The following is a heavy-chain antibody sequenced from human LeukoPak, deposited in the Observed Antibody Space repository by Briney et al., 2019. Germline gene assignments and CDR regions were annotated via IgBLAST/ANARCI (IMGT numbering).Heavy chain of an antibody. Sequence: GGSLRLSCAASGFTFSSYAMRWVRQAPGKGLEWVAVISYDGSNKYYADSVKGRFTISRDNSKNTLYLQMNSLRAEDTAVYYCARDSTGYWYFDLWGRGTLVSVSS. CDR2: ISYDGSNK. D-gene: IGHD3-3*02. CDR3: ARDSTGYWYFDL. V-gene: IGHV3-30-3*01. CDR1: GFTFSSYA. J-gene: IGHJ2*01.